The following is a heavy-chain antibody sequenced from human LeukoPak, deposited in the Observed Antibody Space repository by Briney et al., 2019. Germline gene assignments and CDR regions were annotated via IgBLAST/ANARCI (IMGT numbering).Heavy chain of an antibody. CDR3: AKDSFALEPRNWFDP. CDR2: ISGSGGTT. J-gene: IGHJ5*02. D-gene: IGHD1-1*01. V-gene: IGHV3-23*01. Sequence: PGGSLRLSCAASGFTFSTYAMSWVRQAPGKGLEWVSAISGSGGTTYYADSVKGRFTISRDNSKNTLYLQINSLRADDTAVYYCAKDSFALEPRNWFDPWGQGTLVTVSS. CDR1: GFTFSTYA.